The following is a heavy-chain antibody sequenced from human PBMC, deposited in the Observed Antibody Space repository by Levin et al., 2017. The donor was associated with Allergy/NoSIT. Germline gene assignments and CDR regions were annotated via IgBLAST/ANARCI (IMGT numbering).Heavy chain of an antibody. D-gene: IGHD5-18*01. J-gene: IGHJ4*02. CDR3: VRSGGIQLWF. Sequence: PGGSLRLSCVASGFTFSNYWMHWVRQAPGKGLVWVSRINSDGSSTNYADSVKGRFTISRDNAKNTLYLQMNSLRAEDTAVYYCVRSGGIQLWFWGQGTLVTVSS. CDR1: GFTFSNYW. CDR2: INSDGSST. V-gene: IGHV3-74*01.